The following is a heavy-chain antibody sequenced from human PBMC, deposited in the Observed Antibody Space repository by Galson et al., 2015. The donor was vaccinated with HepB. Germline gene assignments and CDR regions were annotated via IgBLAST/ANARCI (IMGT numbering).Heavy chain of an antibody. CDR3: ARTGLNYYYGMDV. Sequence: SVKVSCKASGGTFSSYTISWVRQAPGQGLEWMGRIIPILGIANYAQKFQGRVTITADKSTSTAYMELSSLRSEDTAVYYCARTGLNYYYGMDVWGQGTTVTVSS. J-gene: IGHJ6*02. V-gene: IGHV1-69*02. CDR1: GGTFSSYT. CDR2: IIPILGIA. D-gene: IGHD5/OR15-5a*01.